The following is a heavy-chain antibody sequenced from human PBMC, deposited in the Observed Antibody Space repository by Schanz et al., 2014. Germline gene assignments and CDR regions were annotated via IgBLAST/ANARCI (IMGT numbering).Heavy chain of an antibody. CDR2: ISAYNGNT. Sequence: QVQLVQSGDEVKKPGASVKVSCKASGYTFTSYGINWVRQAPGQGLEWMGWISAYNGNTNYAQKLQGRVTMTTDTSTTTAYMELSGLRSEDTAVYYCARDRLECGAECYSVEVFEIWGQGTLVIGSS. D-gene: IGHD2-21*01. CDR3: ARDRLECGAECYSVEVFEI. CDR1: GYTFTSYG. V-gene: IGHV1-18*01. J-gene: IGHJ4*02.